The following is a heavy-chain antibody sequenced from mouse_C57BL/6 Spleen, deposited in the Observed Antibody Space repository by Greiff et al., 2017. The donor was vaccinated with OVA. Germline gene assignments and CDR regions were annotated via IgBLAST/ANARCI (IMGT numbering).Heavy chain of an antibody. J-gene: IGHJ2*01. CDR2: IDPSDSYT. Sequence: QVQLQQPGAELVKPGASVKLSCKASGYTFTSYWMQWVKQRPGQGLEWIGEIDPSDSYTNYNQKFKGKATLTVDTSSSTAYMQLSSLTSEDSAVYYCARWSSGYLHDYWGQGTTLTVSS. D-gene: IGHD3-2*02. CDR1: GYTFTSYW. CDR3: ARWSSGYLHDY. V-gene: IGHV1-50*01.